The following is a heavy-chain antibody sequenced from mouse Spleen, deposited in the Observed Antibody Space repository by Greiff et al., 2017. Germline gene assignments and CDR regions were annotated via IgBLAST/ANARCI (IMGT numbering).Heavy chain of an antibody. CDR1: GFSLTSYA. D-gene: IGHD1-1*01. V-gene: IGHV2-9-1*01. CDR2: IWTGGGT. CDR3: ARNSPPPLYYDGSPRGDWYFDV. Sequence: VKLMESGPGLVAPSQSLSITCTVSGFSLTSYAISWVRQPPGKGLEWLGVIWTGGGTNYNSALKSRLSISKDNSKSQVFLKMNSLQTDDTARYYCARNSPPPLYYDGSPRGDWYFDVWGAGTTVTVSS. J-gene: IGHJ1*01.